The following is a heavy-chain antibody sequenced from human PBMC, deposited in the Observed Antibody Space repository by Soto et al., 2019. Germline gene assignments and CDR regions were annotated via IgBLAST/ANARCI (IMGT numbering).Heavy chain of an antibody. CDR2: ISSNGDTT. CDR1: GFIFSSYA. D-gene: IGHD3-22*01. Sequence: GGSLRLSCSASGFIFSSYAMHWVRQAPAKGLEYVSVISSNGDTTYYADSVKGRFTISRDNSKNTVFLQMSSLRAEDTAVYYCVKEGYNLYGSGSDLWGQGTMVTVSS. V-gene: IGHV3-64D*06. J-gene: IGHJ3*01. CDR3: VKEGYNLYGSGSDL.